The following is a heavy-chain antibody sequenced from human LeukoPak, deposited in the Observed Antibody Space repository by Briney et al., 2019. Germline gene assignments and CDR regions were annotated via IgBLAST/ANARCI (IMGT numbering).Heavy chain of an antibody. CDR1: GFTFRDYA. J-gene: IGHJ5*02. V-gene: IGHV3-23*01. D-gene: IGHD2-15*01. CDR2: ISGHSATT. CDR3: ARINWLDP. Sequence: PGGSLRLSCAASGFTFRDYAMSWVRQAPGKGLEWVSTISGHSATTDYADSVEGRFTFSRDNAKKSLYLQMNSLRAEDTAVYYCARINWLDPWGQGTLVTVSS.